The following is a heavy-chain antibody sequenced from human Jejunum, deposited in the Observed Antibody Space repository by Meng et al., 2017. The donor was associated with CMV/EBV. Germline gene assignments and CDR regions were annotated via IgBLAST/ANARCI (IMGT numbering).Heavy chain of an antibody. CDR1: FNSHG. CDR3: ARGPRGAFGVATKLDP. Sequence: FNSHGMNWVRQAPGKGLEWVSYISVGSTVIYYADSVRGRFTISRDNAKNSLYLQMNSLRAEDTAVYYCARGPRGAFGVATKLDPWGQGTLVTVSS. D-gene: IGHD3-3*01. J-gene: IGHJ5*02. CDR2: ISVGSTVI. V-gene: IGHV3-48*04.